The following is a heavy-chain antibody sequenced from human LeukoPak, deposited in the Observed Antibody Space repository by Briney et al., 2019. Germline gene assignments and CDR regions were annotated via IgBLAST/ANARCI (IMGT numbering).Heavy chain of an antibody. V-gene: IGHV4-34*01. Sequence: PSETLSLTCDVYGGSFSGYYWSWTRQPPEKGLEWIGEINHSGSTNYNPSLKSRVTISVDTSKNQFPLKLSSVTAADTAVYYCARGIYCSSTSCYAGAFDIWGQGTMVTVSS. CDR2: INHSGST. CDR1: GGSFSGYY. D-gene: IGHD2-2*01. CDR3: ARGIYCSSTSCYAGAFDI. J-gene: IGHJ3*02.